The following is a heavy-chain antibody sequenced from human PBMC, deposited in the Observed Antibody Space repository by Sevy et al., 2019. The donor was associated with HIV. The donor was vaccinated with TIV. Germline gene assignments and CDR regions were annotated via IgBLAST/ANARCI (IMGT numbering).Heavy chain of an antibody. CDR1: GGSINSDH. J-gene: IGHJ3*02. CDR3: ARRNDFAI. V-gene: IGHV4-59*08. CDR2: VYYTGGT. Sequence: SETLSLTCTVSGGSINSDHWNWIRQPPGKGLEWIGYVYYTGGTNYNPSLKNRVTISVDRTKNQFSLKLTSVTAAETAVYYCARRNDFAIWGQGTMVTVS.